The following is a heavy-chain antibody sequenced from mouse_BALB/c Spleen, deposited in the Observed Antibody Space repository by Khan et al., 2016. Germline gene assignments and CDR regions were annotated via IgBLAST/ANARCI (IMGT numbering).Heavy chain of an antibody. CDR1: GYTFTSYV. CDR2: INPYNDGT. D-gene: IGHD2-1*01. V-gene: IGHV1S136*01. J-gene: IGHJ1*01. Sequence: EVQLQESGPELVKPGASVKMSCKASGYTFTSYVMHWVKQKPGQGLEWIGYINPYNDGTKYNEKFKGKATLTSDKSSSTAYMELSSLTSEDSAVYYCARSGNYGGYFAVEGAGTTVTVSS. CDR3: ARSGNYGGYFAV.